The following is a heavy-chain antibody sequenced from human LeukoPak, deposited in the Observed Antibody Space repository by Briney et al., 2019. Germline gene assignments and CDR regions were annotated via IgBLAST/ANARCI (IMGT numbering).Heavy chain of an antibody. CDR1: GYTFSNYH. V-gene: IGHV1-46*01. D-gene: IGHD5-24*01. CDR2: INPRYGST. Sequence: GSVKVSCKASGYTFSNYHIHWVRQAPGQGIEWMGIINPRYGSTTYAQNFQGTVTMTRDMSTSTVHMELSSLRSADTPVYYCAREEARDGSTGYYFDYWGQGTLLTVSS. CDR3: AREEARDGSTGYYFDY. J-gene: IGHJ4*02.